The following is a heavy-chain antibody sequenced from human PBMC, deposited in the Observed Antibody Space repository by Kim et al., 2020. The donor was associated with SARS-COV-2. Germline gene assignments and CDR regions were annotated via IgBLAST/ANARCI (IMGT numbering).Heavy chain of an antibody. Sequence: SVKVSCKASGGTFSSYAISWVRQAPGQGLEWMGGIIPIFGTANYAQKFQGRVTITADESTSTAYMELSSLRSEDTAVYYCARDPDYGDYPRWFDPWGQGTLVTVSS. CDR3: ARDPDYGDYPRWFDP. V-gene: IGHV1-69*13. J-gene: IGHJ5*02. CDR2: IIPIFGTA. D-gene: IGHD4-17*01. CDR1: GGTFSSYA.